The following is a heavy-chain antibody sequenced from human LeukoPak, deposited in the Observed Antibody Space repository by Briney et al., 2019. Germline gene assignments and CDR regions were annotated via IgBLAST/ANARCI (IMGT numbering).Heavy chain of an antibody. Sequence: ASVKVSCKASGGTFSSYAISWVRQAPGQGLEWMGGIIPIFGTANYAQKFQGRVTITADESTSTAYMELSSLRSEDTAVYYCARDRGERDSSWSLPAHGFDIWGQGTMVTVSS. CDR1: GGTFSSYA. D-gene: IGHD6-13*01. J-gene: IGHJ3*02. CDR3: ARDRGERDSSWSLPAHGFDI. CDR2: IIPIFGTA. V-gene: IGHV1-69*01.